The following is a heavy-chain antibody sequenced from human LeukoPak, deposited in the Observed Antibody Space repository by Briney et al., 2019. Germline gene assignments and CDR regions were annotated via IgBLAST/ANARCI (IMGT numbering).Heavy chain of an antibody. J-gene: IGHJ4*02. D-gene: IGHD2-15*01. CDR3: AQKGGTDH. V-gene: IGHV3-48*02. Sequence: PGGSLRLSCAASGFSFSRFGMSWVRQAPGKGLEWISHISSTSGAVYYADSVKGRFTISRDNAKNSLYLQMSSLRNEDTAIYYCAQKGGTDHWGQGTLVTVSS. CDR1: GFSFSRFG. CDR2: ISSTSGAV.